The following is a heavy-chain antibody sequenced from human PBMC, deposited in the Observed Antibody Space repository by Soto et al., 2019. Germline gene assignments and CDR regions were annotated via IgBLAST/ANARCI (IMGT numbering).Heavy chain of an antibody. CDR2: ISGSGGST. Sequence: GGSLRLSCAASGLTFSSYAMSWVRQAPGKGLEWVSAISGSGGSTYYADSVKGRFTISRDNSKNTLYLQMNSLRAEDTAVYYCARIYYGSGSNWFDPWGQGTLVTVSS. D-gene: IGHD3-10*01. CDR1: GLTFSSYA. V-gene: IGHV3-23*01. CDR3: ARIYYGSGSNWFDP. J-gene: IGHJ5*02.